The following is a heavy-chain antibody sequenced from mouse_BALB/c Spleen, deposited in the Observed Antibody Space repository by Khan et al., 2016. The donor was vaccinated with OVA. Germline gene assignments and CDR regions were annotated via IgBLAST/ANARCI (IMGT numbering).Heavy chain of an antibody. J-gene: IGHJ1*01. D-gene: IGHD2-4*01. CDR1: GFTFTNYG. Sequence: QIQLVQSGPELKKPGETVKISCKASGFTFTNYGMNWVKQAPGKGLKWMGWINIYTGEPTYADDFKGRFALSLETSSSTAYVKINNLKNEDMATYFCARTYYNYDLYFDVWGAGTTVTVSS. CDR2: INIYTGEP. CDR3: ARTYYNYDLYFDV. V-gene: IGHV9-1*02.